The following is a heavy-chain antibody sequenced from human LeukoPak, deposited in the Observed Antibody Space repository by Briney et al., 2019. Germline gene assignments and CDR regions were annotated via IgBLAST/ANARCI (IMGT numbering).Heavy chain of an antibody. J-gene: IGHJ6*03. CDR2: ISSSSSYI. CDR3: AKDAGGYYYYYMGV. Sequence: GGSLRLSCAASGFTFSSYGMHWVRQAPGKGLEWVSSISSSSSYIYYADSVKGRFTISRDNAKNSLYLQMNSLRPEDTALYYCAKDAGGYYYYYMGVWGKGTTVTISS. V-gene: IGHV3-21*04. CDR1: GFTFSSYG. D-gene: IGHD1-26*01.